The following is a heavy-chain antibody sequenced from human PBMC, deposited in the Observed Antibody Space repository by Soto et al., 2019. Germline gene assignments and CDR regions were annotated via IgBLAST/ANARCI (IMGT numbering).Heavy chain of an antibody. Sequence: QVQLVQSGAEVKKPGSSVKVSCKASGGTFSSYAISWVRQAPGQGLEWMGGIIPIFGTANYAQKFQGRVTITADESTSTAYMELSSLRSEDTAVYHCARDPSSIAARRGYYYYGMDVWGQGTTVTVSS. J-gene: IGHJ6*02. V-gene: IGHV1-69*01. CDR3: ARDPSSIAARRGYYYYGMDV. CDR1: GGTFSSYA. CDR2: IIPIFGTA. D-gene: IGHD6-6*01.